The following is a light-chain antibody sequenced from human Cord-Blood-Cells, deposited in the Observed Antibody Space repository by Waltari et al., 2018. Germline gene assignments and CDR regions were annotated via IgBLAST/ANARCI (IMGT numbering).Light chain of an antibody. J-gene: IGLJ3*02. CDR3: CSYAGSYTWV. CDR1: SSDVGGYNY. CDR2: DVS. Sequence: QSALTQPRSVSGSPGQSVTISCTGTSSDVGGYNYVPWYQQHPGKAPKLMIYDVSKRPSGLPARFSGSKSGDTASLTISGLQAEDEADYYCCSYAGSYTWVFGGGTKLTVL. V-gene: IGLV2-11*01.